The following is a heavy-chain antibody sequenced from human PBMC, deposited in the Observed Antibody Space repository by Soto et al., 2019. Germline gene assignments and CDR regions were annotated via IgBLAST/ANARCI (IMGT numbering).Heavy chain of an antibody. V-gene: IGHV4-39*07. CDR1: GGSISSSSYY. CDR2: IYYSGST. J-gene: IGHJ5*02. CDR3: ARRVTIVGGVITKRNWFDP. Sequence: SETLSLTCTVSGGSISSSSYYWGWIRQPPGKGLEWIGSIYYSGSTYYNPSLKSRVTISVDTSKNQFSLKLSSVTAADTAVYYCARRVTIVGGVITKRNWFDPWGQGTLVTVSS. D-gene: IGHD3-3*01.